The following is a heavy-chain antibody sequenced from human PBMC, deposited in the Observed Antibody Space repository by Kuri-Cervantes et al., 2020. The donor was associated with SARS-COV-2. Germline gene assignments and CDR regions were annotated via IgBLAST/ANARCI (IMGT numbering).Heavy chain of an antibody. Sequence: LSLTCAASGFTFSSYSMNWVRQAPGKGLEWVSSISSSSSYIYYADSVKGRFTISRDNAKNSLYLQMNSLRAEDTAVYYCAKVEQWLDWYFDLWGRGTLVTVSS. V-gene: IGHV3-21*04. CDR2: ISSSSSYI. CDR1: GFTFSSYS. J-gene: IGHJ2*01. D-gene: IGHD6-19*01. CDR3: AKVEQWLDWYFDL.